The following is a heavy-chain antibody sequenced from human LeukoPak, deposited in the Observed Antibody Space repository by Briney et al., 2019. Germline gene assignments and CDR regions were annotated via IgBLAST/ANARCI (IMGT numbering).Heavy chain of an antibody. D-gene: IGHD4-17*01. Sequence: GGSLRLSCAASGFTFSSYAMHWVRQAPGKGLEWVAVISYDGSNKYYADSVKGRFTISRDNSKNTLYLQMNSLRAEDTAVYYCASSPYGDLNWFDAWGQGTLVTVS. CDR2: ISYDGSNK. CDR1: GFTFSSYA. J-gene: IGHJ5*02. CDR3: ASSPYGDLNWFDA. V-gene: IGHV3-30*04.